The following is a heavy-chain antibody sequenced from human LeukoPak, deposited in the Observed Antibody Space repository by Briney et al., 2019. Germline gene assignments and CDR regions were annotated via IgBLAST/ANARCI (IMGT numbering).Heavy chain of an antibody. CDR3: ARDDQDAFDI. CDR1: GGSISSYY. V-gene: IGHV4-59*01. D-gene: IGHD2-2*01. CDR2: IYYSGST. Sequence: SETLSLTCTVSGGSISSYYWSWLRQPPGKGLEWIGYIYYSGSTNYNPSLKSRVTISVDTSKNQFSLKLSSVTAADTAVYYCARDDQDAFDIWGQGTMVTVSS. J-gene: IGHJ3*02.